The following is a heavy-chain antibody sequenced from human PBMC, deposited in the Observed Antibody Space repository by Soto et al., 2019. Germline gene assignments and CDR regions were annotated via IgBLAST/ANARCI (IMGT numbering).Heavy chain of an antibody. CDR3: ARVPHYWRDYMVVPWFDP. CDR2: IYTSGST. D-gene: IGHD4-17*01. V-gene: IGHV4-4*07. CDR1: GGSISSYY. Sequence: SETLSLTCTVSGGSISSYYWSWIRQPAGNGLEWIGRIYTSGSTNYNPSLKSRVIISLATSKNQFSLSLTSVTAPDTAVYYCARVPHYWRDYMVVPWFDPCRHGSLLTVS. J-gene: IGHJ5*02.